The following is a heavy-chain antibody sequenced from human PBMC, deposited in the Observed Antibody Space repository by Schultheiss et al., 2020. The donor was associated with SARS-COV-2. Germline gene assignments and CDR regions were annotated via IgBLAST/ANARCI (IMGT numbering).Heavy chain of an antibody. Sequence: GGSLRLSCAASGFTFSSYAMSWVRQAPGKGLEWVTAISGSGGSTNYADSVKGRFTISRDNAKNSLYLQMNSLRAEDTAVYYCTRRNIAAPRLYGMDVWGQGTAVTVSS. CDR3: TRRNIAAPRLYGMDV. J-gene: IGHJ6*02. D-gene: IGHD6-13*01. V-gene: IGHV3-23*01. CDR1: GFTFSSYA. CDR2: ISGSGGST.